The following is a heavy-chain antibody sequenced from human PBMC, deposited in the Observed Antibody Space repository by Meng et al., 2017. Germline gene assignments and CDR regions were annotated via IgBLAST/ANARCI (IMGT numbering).Heavy chain of an antibody. J-gene: IGHJ4*02. V-gene: IGHV3-23*04. CDR3: AKLGSDY. Sequence: EGHRGESGGGLLQPGGSLGLSCAASEFTFSISAMSWVRQAQGKGLEWVSGISGNGGSTFYADSVKGRFTISRGNSKNTLYLQMNSLRVEDTALYYCAKLGSDYWGQGTLVTVSS. D-gene: IGHD7-27*01. CDR2: ISGNGGST. CDR1: EFTFSISA.